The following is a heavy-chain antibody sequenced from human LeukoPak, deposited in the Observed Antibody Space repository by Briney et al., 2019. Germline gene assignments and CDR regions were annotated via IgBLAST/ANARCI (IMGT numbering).Heavy chain of an antibody. CDR3: ARAHTTVITHFDY. D-gene: IGHD4-17*01. Sequence: GGSLRLSCAASGFTFSSYEMNWVRRAPGKGLEWVSYISSSGSNIYYADSVKGRFTLSRDSAKNSLYLQMNSLRAEDTAVYYCARAHTTVITHFDYWGQGTLVTVSS. CDR1: GFTFSSYE. J-gene: IGHJ4*02. V-gene: IGHV3-48*03. CDR2: ISSSGSNI.